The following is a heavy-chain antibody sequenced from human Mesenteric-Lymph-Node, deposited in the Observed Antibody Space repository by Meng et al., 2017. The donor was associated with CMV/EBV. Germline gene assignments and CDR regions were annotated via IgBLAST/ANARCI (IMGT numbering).Heavy chain of an antibody. CDR3: TRAQITIWMEAAYY. CDR1: GFTFGDYA. V-gene: IGHV3-49*04. D-gene: IGHD3-3*01. Sequence: GESLKISCTASGFTFGDYAMSWVRQAPGKGLEWVGFIRSKAYGGTTEYAASVKGRFTISRDDSKSIAYLQMNSLKTEDTAVYYCTRAQITIWMEAAYYWGQGTLVTVSS. CDR2: IRSKAYGGTT. J-gene: IGHJ4*02.